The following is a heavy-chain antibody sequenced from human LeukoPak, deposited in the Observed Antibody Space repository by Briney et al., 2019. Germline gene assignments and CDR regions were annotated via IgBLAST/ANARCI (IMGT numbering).Heavy chain of an antibody. V-gene: IGHV1-69*04. Sequence: SVKVSCKASGGTFSSYTISWVRQAPGQGLEWMGRIIPILGIANYAQKFQGRVTITADKSTSTAYMELSSLRSEDTAVYYCAREVGATSNFDYWGQGTLVAVSS. CDR3: AREVGATSNFDY. D-gene: IGHD1-26*01. CDR2: IIPILGIA. J-gene: IGHJ4*02. CDR1: GGTFSSYT.